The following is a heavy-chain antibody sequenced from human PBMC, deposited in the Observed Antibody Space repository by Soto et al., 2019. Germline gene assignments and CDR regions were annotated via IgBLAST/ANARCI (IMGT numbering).Heavy chain of an antibody. CDR2: IIPIFGTA. J-gene: IGHJ5*02. V-gene: IGHV1-69*13. Sequence: SVKVSCKASGGTFSSYAISWVRQAPGQGLEWMGGIIPIFGTANYAQKFQGRVTITADESTSTAYMELSSLRSEDTAVYYCARDSLSSIAARRYWFAPWGQGTLVTVSS. CDR3: ARDSLSSIAARRYWFAP. D-gene: IGHD6-6*01. CDR1: GGTFSSYA.